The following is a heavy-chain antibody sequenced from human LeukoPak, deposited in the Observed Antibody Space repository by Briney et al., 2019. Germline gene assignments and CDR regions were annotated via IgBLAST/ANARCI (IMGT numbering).Heavy chain of an antibody. V-gene: IGHV1-3*01. CDR2: INAGNGNT. CDR3: ARDLGYGDSSDY. D-gene: IGHD4-17*01. J-gene: IGHJ4*02. CDR1: GYTFTSYA. Sequence: ASVKVSCKASGYTFTSYAMHWVRQAPGQRLEWMGWINAGNGNTKYSQKFQGRDTITRDTSASTAYMELSSLRSEDTAVYYCARDLGYGDSSDYWGQGTLVTVSS.